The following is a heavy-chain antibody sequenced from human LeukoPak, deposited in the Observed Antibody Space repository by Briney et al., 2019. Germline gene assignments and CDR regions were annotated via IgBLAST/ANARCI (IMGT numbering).Heavy chain of an antibody. CDR2: IIPIFGTA. Sequence: SVKVSCKASGGTFSSYAISWVRQAPGQGLEWMGGIIPIFGTANYAQKFQGRVTITADESTSTANMELSSLRSEDTAVYYCAGYHDYGDYRAFDIWGQGTMVTVSS. CDR3: AGYHDYGDYRAFDI. V-gene: IGHV1-69*13. D-gene: IGHD4-17*01. CDR1: GGTFSSYA. J-gene: IGHJ3*02.